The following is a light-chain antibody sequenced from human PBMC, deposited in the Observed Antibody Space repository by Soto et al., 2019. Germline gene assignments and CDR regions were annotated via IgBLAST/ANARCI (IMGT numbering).Light chain of an antibody. CDR3: QQYAGTPYT. V-gene: IGKV4-1*01. CDR2: WAS. CDR1: QSILYSSNNKNY. J-gene: IGKJ2*01. Sequence: DIEMTESQDSLAVSLGERATINCKSSQSILYSSNNKNYLAWYQQKPGQPPKLLFYWASTRESGVPDRFSGSGSGTDFTLTISSLQAEDVAVYYCQQYAGTPYTFGQGTKLEIK.